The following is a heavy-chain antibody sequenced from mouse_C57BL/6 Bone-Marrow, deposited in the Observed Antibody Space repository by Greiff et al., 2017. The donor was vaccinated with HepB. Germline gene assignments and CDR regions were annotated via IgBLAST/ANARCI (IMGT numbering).Heavy chain of an antibody. CDR1: GFTFSSYA. J-gene: IGHJ1*03. Sequence: EVQVVESGGGLVKPGGSLKLSCAASGFTFSSYAMSWVRQTPEKRLEWVATISDGGSYTYYPDNVKGRFTISRDNAKNNLYLQMSHLKSEDTAMYYCAREEGLRRYFDVWGTGTTVTVSS. V-gene: IGHV5-4*01. CDR2: ISDGGSYT. D-gene: IGHD2-4*01. CDR3: AREEGLRRYFDV.